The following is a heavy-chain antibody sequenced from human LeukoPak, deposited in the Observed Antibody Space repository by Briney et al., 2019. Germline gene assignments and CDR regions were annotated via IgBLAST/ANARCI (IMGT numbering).Heavy chain of an antibody. CDR1: GFTFSSYA. Sequence: GGSLRLSCAASGFTFSSYAMHWVRQAPGKGLEWVAVISYDGSNKYYADSVKGRFTISRDNSKNTLYLQINSLRAEDTAVYYCARVAGYYMGDAFDIWGQGTMVTVSS. V-gene: IGHV3-30*04. CDR3: ARVAGYYMGDAFDI. D-gene: IGHD3-22*01. J-gene: IGHJ3*02. CDR2: ISYDGSNK.